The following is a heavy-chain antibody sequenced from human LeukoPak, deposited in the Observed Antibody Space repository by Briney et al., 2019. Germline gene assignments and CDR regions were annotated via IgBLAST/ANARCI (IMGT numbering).Heavy chain of an antibody. CDR1: GGSISSYY. CDR3: AGDYYDSSGSDY. J-gene: IGHJ4*02. CDR2: IYTSGST. Sequence: SETLSLTCTVSGGSISSYYWSWIRQPAGKGLEWIGRIYTSGSTNYNPSLKSGVTMSVDTSKNQFSLKLSSVTAADTAVYYCAGDYYDSSGSDYWGQGTLVTVSS. D-gene: IGHD3-22*01. V-gene: IGHV4-4*07.